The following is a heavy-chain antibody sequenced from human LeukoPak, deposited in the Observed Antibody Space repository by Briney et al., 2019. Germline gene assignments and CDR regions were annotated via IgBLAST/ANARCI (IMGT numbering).Heavy chain of an antibody. J-gene: IGHJ4*02. CDR2: IYSGGGT. Sequence: PGGSLRLSCAASGFTVSDTYMSWVRQAPGKGLEWVSLIYSGGGTYSADSVKGRFTISRDNSKNTLYLQMNSLRAEDTAVYYCAKVGCSSTSCRLYYFDYWGQGTLVTVSS. CDR1: GFTVSDTY. D-gene: IGHD2-2*01. V-gene: IGHV3-53*01. CDR3: AKVGCSSTSCRLYYFDY.